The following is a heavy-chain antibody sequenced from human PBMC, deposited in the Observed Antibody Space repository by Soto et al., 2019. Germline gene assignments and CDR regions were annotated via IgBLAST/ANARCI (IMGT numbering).Heavy chain of an antibody. D-gene: IGHD6-19*01. CDR1: GYALTSYA. CDR3: AKVRLGGSGWTHHPDDAFDI. Sequence: ASVKVTCKDSGYALTSYAMHWVRQAPGQRLEWMGWINAGNGNTKYSQKFQGRVTITRDTSASTAYMELSSLRSEDTAVYYCAKVRLGGSGWTHHPDDAFDIWGQGTMVTVSS. CDR2: INAGNGNT. J-gene: IGHJ3*02. V-gene: IGHV1-3*01.